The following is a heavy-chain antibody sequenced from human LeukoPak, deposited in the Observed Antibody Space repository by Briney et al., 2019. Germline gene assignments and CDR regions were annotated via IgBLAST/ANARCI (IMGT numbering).Heavy chain of an antibody. D-gene: IGHD3-10*02. J-gene: IGHJ4*02. V-gene: IGHV4-30-4*01. CDR2: VYDSWNN. CDR3: VSYFVGNGGRGY. Sequence: SQTLSLTCTVSGDSINSGNSHWTWIRQPPGKGLEWLGSVYDSWNNYYNPSLESRITMSVDTSKNQYSLELSSVIAADTAVYYCVSYFVGNGGRGYWGQGALVTVSS. CDR1: GDSINSGNSH.